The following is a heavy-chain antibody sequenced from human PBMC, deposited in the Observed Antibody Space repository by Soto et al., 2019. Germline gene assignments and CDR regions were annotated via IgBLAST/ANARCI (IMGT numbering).Heavy chain of an antibody. D-gene: IGHD5-18*01. CDR2: ISSSSSYI. CDR3: ATETRYRYGYGP. CDR1: GFTFSNYN. J-gene: IGHJ5*02. V-gene: IGHV3-21*01. Sequence: EVQLVESGGGLVKPGGSLRLSCAASGFTFSNYNMNWVRQAPGKGLEWVSSISSSSSYIYYADSVKARFTISRDNAKNSLYLQMNSLRAEDTAVYYCATETRYRYGYGPWGQGTLVTVSS.